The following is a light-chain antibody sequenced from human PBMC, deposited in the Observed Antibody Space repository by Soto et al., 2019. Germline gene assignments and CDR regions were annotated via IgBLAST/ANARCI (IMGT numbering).Light chain of an antibody. Sequence: EEVMTQSPATLSVSPGERATLSCRTGQSIRSDLAWYQQKPGQAPRLLIYGASARATGIPARFSGSGSGTDFTLTISSLHSEDFAVYYWQQYNHWPLTFGPGTQVEI. CDR3: QQYNHWPLT. CDR2: GAS. J-gene: IGKJ4*01. CDR1: QSIRSD. V-gene: IGKV3-15*01.